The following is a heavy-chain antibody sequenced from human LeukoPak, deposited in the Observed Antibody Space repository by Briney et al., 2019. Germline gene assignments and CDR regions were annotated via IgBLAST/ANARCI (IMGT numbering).Heavy chain of an antibody. CDR3: ARSPLLTYSSGYCDY. V-gene: IGHV4-4*07. D-gene: IGHD3-22*01. J-gene: IGHJ4*02. CDR2: IYTSGST. Sequence: SPSETLSLTCTVSGGSISSYYWGWIRQPPGKGLEWIGRIYTSGSTNYNPSLKSRVTISVDTSKNQFSLKLNSVTAADTAVYYCARSPLLTYSSGYCDYWGRGTLVTVSS. CDR1: GGSISSYY.